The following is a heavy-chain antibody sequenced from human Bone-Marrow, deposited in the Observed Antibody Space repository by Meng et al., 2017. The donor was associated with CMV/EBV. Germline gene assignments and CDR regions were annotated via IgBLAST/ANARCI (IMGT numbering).Heavy chain of an antibody. CDR3: AKVLAGTIRRPLDGMDG. J-gene: IGHJ6*02. CDR1: GFTFSSYS. D-gene: IGHD6-13*01. Sequence: GESLKISCAASGFTFSSYSMNWVRQAPGKGLEWVSSISSSSSYIYYADSVKGRFTISRDNAKNFLYRQMNSLRAEDTAVYYCAKVLAGTIRRPLDGMDGWGQGTTVTVSS. V-gene: IGHV3-21*01. CDR2: ISSSSSYI.